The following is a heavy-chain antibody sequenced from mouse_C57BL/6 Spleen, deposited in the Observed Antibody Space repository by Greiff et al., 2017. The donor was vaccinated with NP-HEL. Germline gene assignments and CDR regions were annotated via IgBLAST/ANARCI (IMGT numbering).Heavy chain of an antibody. V-gene: IGHV5-17*01. J-gene: IGHJ2*01. Sequence: EVKLMESGGGLVKPGGSLKLSCAASGFTFSDYGMHWVRQAPEKGLEWVAYISSGSSTIYYADTVKGRFTISRDNAKNTLFLQMTSLRSEDTAMYYCARRVGNSFDYWGKGTTLTVSS. D-gene: IGHD3-1*01. CDR3: ARRVGNSFDY. CDR2: ISSGSSTI. CDR1: GFTFSDYG.